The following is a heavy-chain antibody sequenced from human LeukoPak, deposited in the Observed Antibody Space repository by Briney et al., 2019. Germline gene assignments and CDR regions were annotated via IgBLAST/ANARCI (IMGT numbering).Heavy chain of an antibody. D-gene: IGHD3-22*01. CDR1: GYTFTGYY. Sequence: ASVKVSCKASGYTFTGYYMHWVRQAPGQELEWMGRINPNSGGTNYAQKFQGRVTMTMDTSISTAYMELSRLRSDDTAVYYCARAETGTYYYDSSGSFDYWGQGTLVTVSS. V-gene: IGHV1-2*06. J-gene: IGHJ4*02. CDR3: ARAETGTYYYDSSGSFDY. CDR2: INPNSGGT.